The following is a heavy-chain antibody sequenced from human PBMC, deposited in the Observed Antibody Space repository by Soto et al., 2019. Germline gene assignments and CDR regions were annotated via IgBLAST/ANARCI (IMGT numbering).Heavy chain of an antibody. D-gene: IGHD4-17*01. CDR1: GYTFTSYD. CDR3: ASSTNDSGDRH. J-gene: IGHJ4*02. V-gene: IGHV1-8*01. Sequence: QVQLVQSGAEVKKPGASVKVSCKASGYTFTSYDINWVRQATGQGLEWMGWMNPNSGNTGYAQKFQGRVTMARNTSIRTAHMELRSLSSGHTAVYYCASSTNDSGDRHWGQGALVTVSS. CDR2: MNPNSGNT.